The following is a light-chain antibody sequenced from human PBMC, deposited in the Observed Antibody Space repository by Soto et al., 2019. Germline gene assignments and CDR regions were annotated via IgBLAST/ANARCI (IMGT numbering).Light chain of an antibody. Sequence: EIVLTQSPATLSLSPGERATLSCRASQSVSSFLAWYQQKPGQAPRLLIYDASNRATGIPARFSGSGSWTDFTLTISSLEAEDFALYYCQQRSNWRTFGQGTKVDIK. V-gene: IGKV3-11*01. CDR1: QSVSSF. CDR3: QQRSNWRT. J-gene: IGKJ1*01. CDR2: DAS.